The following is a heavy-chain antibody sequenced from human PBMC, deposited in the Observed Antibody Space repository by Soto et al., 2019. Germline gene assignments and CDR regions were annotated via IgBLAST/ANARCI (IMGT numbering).Heavy chain of an antibody. Sequence: QVQLQESGPGLVKPSQTLSLTCTVSGGSISTGDKYWSWIRQPPGKGLEWIGFIYNSGSTDHNSGSTDHNPSLKSRVTISVDTSKNHFSLKLSSVTAADTAVYYCASGRNDYVWGSFRPWDYWGQGTLVTVSS. CDR2: IYNSGSTDHNSGST. J-gene: IGHJ4*02. D-gene: IGHD3-16*02. CDR3: ASGRNDYVWGSFRPWDY. V-gene: IGHV4-30-4*01. CDR1: GGSISTGDKY.